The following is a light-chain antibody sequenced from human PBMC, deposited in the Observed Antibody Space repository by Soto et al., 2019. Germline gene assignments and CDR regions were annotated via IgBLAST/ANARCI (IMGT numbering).Light chain of an antibody. CDR2: GAS. CDR1: QSISSN. V-gene: IGKV3-15*01. CDR3: QQYNNWPPLYT. Sequence: EIVMPQSPATLSMSPGERATLSCRASQSISSNLAWYQQKPGQAPRLLIYGASTRATGIPARFSGSGSGTDFTLTISSLQSEDFAIYYCQQYNNWPPLYTFGQGTKLENK. J-gene: IGKJ2*01.